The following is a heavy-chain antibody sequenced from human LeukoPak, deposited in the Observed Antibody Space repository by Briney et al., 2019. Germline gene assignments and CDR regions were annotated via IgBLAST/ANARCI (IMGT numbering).Heavy chain of an antibody. D-gene: IGHD3-22*01. Sequence: GRSLRLSCAASGFTFSSYGMHWVRQAPGKGLEWVAVIWYDGSNKYYADSVKGRFTISRDNSKNTLYLQMNSLRAEDTAVYYCVLYYYDSSGYLDYWGQGTLVTVSS. CDR1: GFTFSSYG. V-gene: IGHV3-33*08. J-gene: IGHJ4*02. CDR3: VLYYYDSSGYLDY. CDR2: IWYDGSNK.